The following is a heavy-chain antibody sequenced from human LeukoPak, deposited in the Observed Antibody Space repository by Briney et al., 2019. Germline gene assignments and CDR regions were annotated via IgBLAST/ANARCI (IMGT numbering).Heavy chain of an antibody. CDR1: GYTFTTYY. J-gene: IGHJ4*02. V-gene: IGHV1-46*01. CDR3: AKMEGYSYSDY. D-gene: IGHD3-10*01. CDR2: IDPSGGGT. Sequence: VASVKVSCKASGYTFTTYYMHWVRQAPGQGLEWMGIIDPSGGGTNYAQKFQGRVTITADESTSTAYMELSSLRSEDTAVYYCAKMEGYSYSDYWGQGTLVTVSS.